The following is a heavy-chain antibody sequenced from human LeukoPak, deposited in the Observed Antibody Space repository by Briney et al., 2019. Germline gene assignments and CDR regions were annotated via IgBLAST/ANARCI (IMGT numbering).Heavy chain of an antibody. Sequence: GGSLRLSCATSGFTVSIPYMNWVRQAPGKGLEWVSVIYSGNNTYYADSVKSRFTIFRDKSKNTLYLQMNSLRPEDTAVYYCAKSGDFGVDYYYYYGLDVWGHGTTVTVTS. CDR1: GFTVSIPY. D-gene: IGHD3-3*01. CDR2: IYSGNNT. CDR3: AKSGDFGVDYYYYYGLDV. V-gene: IGHV3-66*02. J-gene: IGHJ6*02.